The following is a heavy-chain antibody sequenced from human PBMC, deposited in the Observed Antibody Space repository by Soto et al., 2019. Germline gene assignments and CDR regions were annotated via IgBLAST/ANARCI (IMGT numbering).Heavy chain of an antibody. J-gene: IGHJ4*02. CDR3: ARAVTAGESH. D-gene: IGHD3-10*01. V-gene: IGHV3-7*03. Sequence: GGSLRLSCAASGFTFSSYGMHWVRQAPGKGLEWVASIKQDGREKYYADSVKGRFTISRDNAKDSLFLQMYSLRVEDTAVYYCARAVTAGESHWGQGTLVTVS. CDR2: IKQDGREK. CDR1: GFTFSSYG.